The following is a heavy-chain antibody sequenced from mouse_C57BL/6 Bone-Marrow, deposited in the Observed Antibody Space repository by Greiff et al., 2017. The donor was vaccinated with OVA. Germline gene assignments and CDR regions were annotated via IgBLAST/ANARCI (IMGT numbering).Heavy chain of an antibody. J-gene: IGHJ3*01. CDR3: AKHFCGYDRLGC. CDR2: IHPSDSDT. V-gene: IGHV1-74*01. Sequence: QVQLQQSGAELVKPGASVKVSCKASGYTFTSYWMHWVKQRPGQGLEWIGRIHPSDSDTNYNQKFKGKATLTVDKSSSTAYMQLSSLTSEVSAVYYCAKHFCGYDRLGCWGKGTLVTVSA. CDR1: GYTFTSYW. D-gene: IGHD2-2*01.